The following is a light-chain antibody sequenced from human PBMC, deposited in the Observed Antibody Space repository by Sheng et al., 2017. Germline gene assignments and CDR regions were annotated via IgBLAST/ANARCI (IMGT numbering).Light chain of an antibody. CDR1: ASNIGSNP. V-gene: IGLV1-47*01. CDR2: TH. J-gene: IGLJ3*02. CDR3: AAWDDSLRGWV. Sequence: QSVLTQPPSASEAPGQSVTISCSGSASNIGSNPVFWLQHLPGTAPKLLIHTHQRPSGVPDRFSDSRSGTSASLAINGLRSDDEADYYCAAWDDSLRGWVFGGGTKLTVL.